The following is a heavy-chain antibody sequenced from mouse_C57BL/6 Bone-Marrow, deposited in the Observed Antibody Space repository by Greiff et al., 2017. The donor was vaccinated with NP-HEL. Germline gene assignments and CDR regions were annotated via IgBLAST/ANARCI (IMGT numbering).Heavy chain of an antibody. Sequence: QVQLQQSGAELARPGASVKLSCKASGYTFTSYGISWVKQRPGQGLEWIGEIYPRSGNTYYNEKFKGKATLTADKSSSTAYMQLRSLTSEDSAVYYCARGDYWDVFDYWGQGTPVTVS. V-gene: IGHV1-81*01. CDR1: GYTFTSYG. J-gene: IGHJ3*01. CDR3: ARGDYWDVFDY. CDR2: IYPRSGNT. D-gene: IGHD4-1*01.